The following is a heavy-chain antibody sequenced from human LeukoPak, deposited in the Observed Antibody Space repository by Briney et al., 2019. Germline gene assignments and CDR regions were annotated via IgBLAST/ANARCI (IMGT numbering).Heavy chain of an antibody. V-gene: IGHV4-61*02. J-gene: IGHJ4*02. CDR3: AREDGRSSSWYRVGYFDY. CDR2: IYTSGST. D-gene: IGHD6-13*01. Sequence: PSQTLSLTCTVSGGSISSGSYYWSWIRQPAGKGLEWIGRIYTSGSTNYNPSLESRVTISVDTSKNQFSLKLSSVTAADTAVYYCAREDGRSSSWYRVGYFDYWGQGTLVTVSS. CDR1: GGSISSGSYY.